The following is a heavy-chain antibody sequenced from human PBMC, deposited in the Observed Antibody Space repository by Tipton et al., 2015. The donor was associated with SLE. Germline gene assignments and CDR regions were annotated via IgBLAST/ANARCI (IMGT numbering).Heavy chain of an antibody. V-gene: IGHV3-74*01. J-gene: IGHJ2*01. CDR1: GFTFGSYW. Sequence: GSLRLSCAASGFTFGSYWMHWVRQAPGKGLVWVSRINTDGSSTSYADSVKGQFTISRDNAKNTLYLQMNSLRAEDTAVYYCARDLKYTYGLGDWYFDLWGRGTLVTVSS. CDR3: ARDLKYTYGLGDWYFDL. CDR2: INTDGSST. D-gene: IGHD5-18*01.